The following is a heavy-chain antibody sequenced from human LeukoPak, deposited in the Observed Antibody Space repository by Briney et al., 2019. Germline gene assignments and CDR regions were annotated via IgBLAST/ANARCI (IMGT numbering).Heavy chain of an antibody. CDR3: AKDLILGAAASYYFDY. CDR1: GFTFSSYA. CDR2: ISGSGGST. V-gene: IGHV3-23*01. D-gene: IGHD2-15*01. Sequence: GGSLRLSCAASGFTFSSYAMSWVRRAPGKGLEWVSAISGSGGSTYYADSVKGRFTISRDNSKNTLYLQMNSLRAEDTAVYYCAKDLILGAAASYYFDYWGQGTLVTVSS. J-gene: IGHJ4*02.